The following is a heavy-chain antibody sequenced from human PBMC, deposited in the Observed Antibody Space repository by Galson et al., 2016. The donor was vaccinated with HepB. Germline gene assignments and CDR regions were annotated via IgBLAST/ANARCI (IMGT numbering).Heavy chain of an antibody. D-gene: IGHD4-17*01. V-gene: IGHV4-39*02. CDR3: AKTGTVSTVTTFDY. CDR2: IYFGET. Sequence: SETLSLTCTVSGGSIGRDSYYWGWFRQPPGKGLEWIGSIYFGETSYNPSLTSRVTIDVDTSKKYLSLTLASATAADTGLYYCAKTGTVSTVTTFDYWGQGTLVTVST. CDR1: GGSIGRDSYY. J-gene: IGHJ4*02.